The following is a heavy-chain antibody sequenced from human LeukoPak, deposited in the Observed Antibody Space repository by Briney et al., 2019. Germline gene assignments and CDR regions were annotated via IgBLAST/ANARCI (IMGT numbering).Heavy chain of an antibody. J-gene: IGHJ5*02. V-gene: IGHV3-73*01. CDR3: AKDSYYAKTFERAYNWFDP. Sequence: PGGPLRLSCTASGFTFSGSAMHWVRQASGKGLEWVGRIRSKANSYATVYAASVKGRFTISRDDSKNTAYLQMNSLRAEDTAVYYCAKDSYYAKTFERAYNWFDPWGQGTLVTVSS. CDR2: IRSKANSYAT. D-gene: IGHD3-10*01. CDR1: GFTFSGSA.